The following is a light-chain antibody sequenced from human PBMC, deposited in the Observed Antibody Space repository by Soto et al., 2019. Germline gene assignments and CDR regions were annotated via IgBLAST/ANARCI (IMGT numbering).Light chain of an antibody. CDR2: DVS. V-gene: IGLV2-14*01. CDR3: SSYTSSSTLGV. CDR1: SSDVGGYNY. Sequence: QSALTQPASVSGSPGQSITISCTGTSSDVGGYNYVSWHQQHPGKAPKLMIYDVSNRPSGVSNRFSGSKSGNTASLTTSGLQAEDEADYYCSSYTSSSTLGVFGGGTKLTVL. J-gene: IGLJ2*01.